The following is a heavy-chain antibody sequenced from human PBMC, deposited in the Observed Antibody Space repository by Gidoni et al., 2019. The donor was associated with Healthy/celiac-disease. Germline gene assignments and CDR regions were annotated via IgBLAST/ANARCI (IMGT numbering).Heavy chain of an antibody. CDR1: GGSISSSSYY. J-gene: IGHJ4*02. Sequence: QLQLQESGPGLVKPSETLSLTCTVSGGSISSSSYYWGWIRQPPGKGLEWIGSIYYSGSTYYNPSLKSRVTISVDTSKNQFSLKLSSVTAADTAVYYCYYGERYYFDYWGQGTLATVSS. CDR2: IYYSGST. V-gene: IGHV4-39*01. D-gene: IGHD4-17*01. CDR3: YYGERYYFDY.